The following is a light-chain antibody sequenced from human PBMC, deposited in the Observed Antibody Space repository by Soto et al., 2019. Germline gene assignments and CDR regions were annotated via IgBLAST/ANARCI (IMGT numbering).Light chain of an antibody. Sequence: EIVLTQSPATLSLSPGERATLSCRASQSVSSHLAWYQQKPGQAPRLLIYDASNRATGIPARFSGSGSGTDFTLTISSLEPAYFAVYYCQQRSNWTFGQGTKVDIK. V-gene: IGKV3-11*01. CDR2: DAS. CDR3: QQRSNWT. CDR1: QSVSSH. J-gene: IGKJ1*01.